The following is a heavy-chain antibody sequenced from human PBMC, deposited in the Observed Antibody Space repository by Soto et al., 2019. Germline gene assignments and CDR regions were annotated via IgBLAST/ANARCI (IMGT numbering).Heavy chain of an antibody. CDR3: ARHQYNTMVRGRLQNKYYFDY. CDR2: IYYSGST. J-gene: IGHJ4*02. CDR1: GFYIRSSSYY. D-gene: IGHD3-10*01. Sequence: SETLSLTCTFSGFYIRSSSYYWGWIRQPPGKGLEWIGSIYYSGSTYYNPSLKSRVTISVDTSKNQFSLKLSSVTAADTAVYHCARHQYNTMVRGRLQNKYYFDYWGQGTLVTVSS. V-gene: IGHV4-39*01.